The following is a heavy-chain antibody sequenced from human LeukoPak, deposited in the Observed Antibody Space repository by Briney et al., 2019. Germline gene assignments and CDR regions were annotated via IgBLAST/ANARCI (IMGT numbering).Heavy chain of an antibody. D-gene: IGHD3-3*01. J-gene: IGHJ3*02. CDR2: IIPIFGTA. Sequence: SVKVSCKASGGTFSSYAISWVRQAPGQGLEWMGGIIPIFGTANYAQKFQGRVTITADESTSTAYMELSSLRSEDTAVYYCAEGSWSGFGPNAFDIWGQGTMATVSS. V-gene: IGHV1-69*13. CDR1: GGTFSSYA. CDR3: AEGSWSGFGPNAFDI.